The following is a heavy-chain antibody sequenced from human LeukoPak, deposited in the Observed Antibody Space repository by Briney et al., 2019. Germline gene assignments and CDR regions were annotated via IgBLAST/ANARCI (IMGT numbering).Heavy chain of an antibody. Sequence: KPSETLSLTCTVSGGPISSYYWSWIRQPPGKGLEWIGYIYYSGSTNYNPSLKSRVTISVDTSKNQFSLKLSSVTAADTAVYYCAREYTAMAINWFDPWGQGTLVTVSS. CDR1: GGPISSYY. J-gene: IGHJ5*02. CDR2: IYYSGST. CDR3: AREYTAMAINWFDP. D-gene: IGHD5-18*01. V-gene: IGHV4-59*01.